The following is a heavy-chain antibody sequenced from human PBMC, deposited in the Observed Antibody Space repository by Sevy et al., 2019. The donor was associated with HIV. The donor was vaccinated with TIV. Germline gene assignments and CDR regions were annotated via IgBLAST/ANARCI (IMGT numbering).Heavy chain of an antibody. V-gene: IGHV3-30-3*01. CDR2: ISYDGSNK. D-gene: IGHD3-3*01. Sequence: GGSLRLSCAASGFTFSSYAMHWVRQAPGKGLEWVAVISYDGSNKYYAHSVKGRLTISRDNSKNTLYLQMNSLRAEDTAVYYCARGGDYDFWSGYYKVGGMDYWGQGTLVTVSS. CDR3: ARGGDYDFWSGYYKVGGMDY. J-gene: IGHJ4*02. CDR1: GFTFSSYA.